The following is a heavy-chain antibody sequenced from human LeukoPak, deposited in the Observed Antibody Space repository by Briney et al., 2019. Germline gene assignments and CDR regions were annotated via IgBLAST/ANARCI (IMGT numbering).Heavy chain of an antibody. V-gene: IGHV1-2*06. D-gene: IGHD6-6*01. CDR3: ARDGYSSSLLGLYYYYYGMDV. CDR2: INPNSGGT. J-gene: IGHJ6*02. CDR1: GYTFTGYY. Sequence: KPGASVKVSCKASGYTFTGYYMHWVRQAPGQGLEWMGRINPNSGGTNYAQKFQGRVTMTRDTSISTAYMELSRLRSDDTAVYYCARDGYSSSLLGLYYYYYGMDVWGQGTTVTVSS.